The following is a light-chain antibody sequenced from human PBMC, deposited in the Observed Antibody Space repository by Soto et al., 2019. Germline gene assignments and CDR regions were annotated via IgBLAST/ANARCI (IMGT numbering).Light chain of an antibody. Sequence: QSALTQPASVSGSPGQSVTISCTGTTRNVGLYQAISWYQQHPGKAPKLILYEVNQRPSGVSNRFSGSKSGNTASLTISGLQADDEADYYCLSYAGSYNFVFGSGTKVTVL. V-gene: IGLV2-23*02. CDR1: TRNVGLYQA. CDR2: EVN. CDR3: LSYAGSYNFV. J-gene: IGLJ1*01.